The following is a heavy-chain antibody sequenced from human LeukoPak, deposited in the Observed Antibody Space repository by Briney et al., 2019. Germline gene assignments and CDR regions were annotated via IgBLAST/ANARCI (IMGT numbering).Heavy chain of an antibody. CDR1: GFTFSSYA. Sequence: GRSLRLSCAASGFTFSSYAMHWVRQAPGKGLEWVSAISGGSDNSTYYADSVKGRFTISRDSSKNTLYLQMNSLRVEDTAIYYCAKDHWDYWGQGTLVTVSS. J-gene: IGHJ4*02. CDR3: AKDHWDY. CDR2: ISGGSDNST. V-gene: IGHV3-23*01.